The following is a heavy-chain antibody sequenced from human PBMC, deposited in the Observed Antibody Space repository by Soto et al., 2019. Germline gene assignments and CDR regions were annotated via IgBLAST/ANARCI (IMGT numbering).Heavy chain of an antibody. CDR1: GFTFSTYW. J-gene: IGHJ6*02. Sequence: EVQLVESGGGLVQPGGSLRLSCAASGFTFSTYWMSWVRQAPGKGLEWVANIKRDGSEKYYVDSVRGRLTVSRDNAKSSLYLQMNSLRVEDTAVYYCATSPHRDSARVYVWGQGTTVTVSS. CDR3: ATSPHRDSARVYV. V-gene: IGHV3-7*01. CDR2: IKRDGSEK.